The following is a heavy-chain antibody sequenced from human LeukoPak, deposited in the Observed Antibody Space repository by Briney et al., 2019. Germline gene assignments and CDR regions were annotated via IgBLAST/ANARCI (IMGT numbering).Heavy chain of an antibody. Sequence: GASVKVSCKASGYTFTGYYIHWVRQAPGHGLEWMGWINPNSGGTNYAQKFQGRVTMTRDTSISTAYMELSRLSSDDTAVYYCARGTYCGGDCIGNWGQGTLVIVSS. J-gene: IGHJ4*02. CDR2: INPNSGGT. V-gene: IGHV1-2*02. CDR3: ARGTYCGGDCIGN. D-gene: IGHD2-21*02. CDR1: GYTFTGYY.